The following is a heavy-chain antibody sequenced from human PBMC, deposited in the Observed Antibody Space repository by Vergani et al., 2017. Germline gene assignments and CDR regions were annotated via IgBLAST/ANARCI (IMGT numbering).Heavy chain of an antibody. CDR2: IKQDGSEK. CDR1: GFTFSSYW. J-gene: IGHJ6*02. Sequence: EVQLVESGGGLVQPGGSLRLSCAASGFTFSSYWMSWVRQAPGKGLEWVANIKQDGSEKYYVDSVKGGFTISRDNAKISLYLQMNSLRAEDTAVYYCARDSPVRGYYYYYGMDVWGQGTTVTVSS. D-gene: IGHD3-10*01. CDR3: ARDSPVRGYYYYYGMDV. V-gene: IGHV3-7*01.